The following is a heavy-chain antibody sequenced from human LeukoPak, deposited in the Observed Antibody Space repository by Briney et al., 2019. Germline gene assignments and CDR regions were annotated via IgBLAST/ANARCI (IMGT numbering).Heavy chain of an antibody. Sequence: QPGGSLRLSCAASGFTVSSSYMSWVRQAPGKGLEWVSLIYSGGNTYYADSVKGRFTISRDSSKNTLYLQMNSLRAEDTAVYYCARDQQLVRGPLGDWGQGTLVTVSS. CDR1: GFTVSSSY. CDR2: IYSGGNT. D-gene: IGHD6-13*01. CDR3: ARDQQLVRGPLGD. J-gene: IGHJ4*02. V-gene: IGHV3-53*01.